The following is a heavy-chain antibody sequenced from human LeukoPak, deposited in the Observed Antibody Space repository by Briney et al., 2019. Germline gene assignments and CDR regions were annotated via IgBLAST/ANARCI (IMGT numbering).Heavy chain of an antibody. Sequence: SETLSLTCTVSCGSISSSSYYWGWIRQPPGKGLEWIGSIYYSGSTYYNPSLKSRVTISVDTSKNQFSLKLSSVTAADTPVYYCARHAGMGYSSGWYFFDYWGQGTLVTVSS. CDR3: ARHAGMGYSSGWYFFDY. V-gene: IGHV4-39*01. CDR1: CGSISSSSYY. J-gene: IGHJ4*02. D-gene: IGHD6-19*01. CDR2: IYYSGST.